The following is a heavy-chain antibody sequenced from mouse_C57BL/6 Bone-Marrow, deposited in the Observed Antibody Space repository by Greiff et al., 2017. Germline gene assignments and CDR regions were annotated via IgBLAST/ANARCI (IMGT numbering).Heavy chain of an antibody. CDR2: IDPSDSYT. Sequence: QVQLQQPGAELVKPGASVKLSCKASGYTFTSYWMQWVKQRPGQGLAWIGEIDPSDSYTNYNQKFKGKSTLTVDTSSSTAYMQLSSLTSEDSAVYYCAREPIYYGNYSYWYFDVWGTGTTVTVSS. CDR3: AREPIYYGNYSYWYFDV. J-gene: IGHJ1*03. V-gene: IGHV1-50*01. CDR1: GYTFTSYW. D-gene: IGHD2-1*01.